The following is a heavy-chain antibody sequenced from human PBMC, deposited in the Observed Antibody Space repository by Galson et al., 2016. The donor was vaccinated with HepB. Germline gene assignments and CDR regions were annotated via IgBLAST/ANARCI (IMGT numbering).Heavy chain of an antibody. Sequence: SETLSLTCTVSGDSMVNHYWSWIRQPPGKGLEWIGYSHYSGSANYNPSLKGRVTILLDTSKNQFSLKLDSVTAADTGVYYCARHAPHGDYLLYGMDVWGHGTTVTVSS. CDR1: GDSMVNHY. D-gene: IGHD4-17*01. CDR2: SHYSGSA. J-gene: IGHJ6*02. CDR3: ARHAPHGDYLLYGMDV. V-gene: IGHV4-59*08.